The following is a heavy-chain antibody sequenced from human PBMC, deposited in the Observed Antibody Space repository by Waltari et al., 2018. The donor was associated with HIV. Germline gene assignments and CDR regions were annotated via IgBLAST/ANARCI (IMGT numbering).Heavy chain of an antibody. D-gene: IGHD6-6*01. CDR2: MYSCGST. Sequence: EVQLVESGGGLIQPGGDLRLSCAVSGLSVSRNYMSWVRQAPGRGLEWVSVMYSCGSTYYSDSAKGRFTISRDESKNTLYLQMNSLRAEDTAVYYCARDRGSSPNDAFDIWGQGTMVTVSS. V-gene: IGHV3-53*01. J-gene: IGHJ3*02. CDR1: GLSVSRNY. CDR3: ARDRGSSPNDAFDI.